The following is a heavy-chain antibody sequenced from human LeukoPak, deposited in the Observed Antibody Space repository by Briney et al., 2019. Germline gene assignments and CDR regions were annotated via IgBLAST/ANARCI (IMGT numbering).Heavy chain of an antibody. CDR2: ISSSSSYT. V-gene: IGHV3-11*06. CDR3: ARGAGAYDILTGNPFDY. CDR1: GFTFSDYY. Sequence: GGSLRLSCAASGFTFSDYYMSWIRQAPGKGLEWVSYISSSSSYTNYTDSVKGRFTISRDNAKNSLYLQMNSLRAEDTAVYYCARGAGAYDILTGNPFDYWGQGTLVTVSS. J-gene: IGHJ4*02. D-gene: IGHD3-9*01.